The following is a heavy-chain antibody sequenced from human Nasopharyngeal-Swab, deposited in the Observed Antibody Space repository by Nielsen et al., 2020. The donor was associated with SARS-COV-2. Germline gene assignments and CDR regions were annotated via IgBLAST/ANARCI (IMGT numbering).Heavy chain of an antibody. CDR2: IYYSGST. CDR3: AREGRHRIDP. Sequence: SETLSLTCTVSGGSISSYYWSWIRQPPGKGLEWMGYIYYSGSTNYNPSLKSRVTISVDTSKNQFSLKLSSVTAADTAVYYCAREGRHRIDPWGQGTLVTVSS. CDR1: GGSISSYY. V-gene: IGHV4-59*01. J-gene: IGHJ5*02.